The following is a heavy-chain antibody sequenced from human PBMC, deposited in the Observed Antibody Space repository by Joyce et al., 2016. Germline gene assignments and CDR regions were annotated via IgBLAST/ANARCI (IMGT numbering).Heavy chain of an antibody. CDR2: ISYVGNNK. V-gene: IGHV3-30-3*01. J-gene: IGHJ4*02. Sequence: QVYLVESGGGVVQPGGSLRLSCAASGFTFNSYDMNWVRQAPGKGLGWVAGISYVGNNKDYIDSVKGRFTISRDNSKRTLYLQMNSLRPEDTAVYYCASEGIWGQGTLVTVSS. CDR1: GFTFNSYD. CDR3: ASEGI. D-gene: IGHD6-13*01.